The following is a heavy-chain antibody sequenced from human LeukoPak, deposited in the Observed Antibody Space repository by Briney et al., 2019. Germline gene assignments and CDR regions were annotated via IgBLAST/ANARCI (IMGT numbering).Heavy chain of an antibody. Sequence: GGSLRLSCAASDFAVSGNYMRWVRQAPGKGLEWVSIIYSGGGTYYADSVKGRFTISRDDSKNTVYLQMNSLRAEDTAVYYCASDSSGYYPSPHFDYWGQGTLVTVSS. CDR3: ASDSSGYYPSPHFDY. CDR1: DFAVSGNY. J-gene: IGHJ4*02. CDR2: IYSGGGT. D-gene: IGHD3-22*01. V-gene: IGHV3-53*01.